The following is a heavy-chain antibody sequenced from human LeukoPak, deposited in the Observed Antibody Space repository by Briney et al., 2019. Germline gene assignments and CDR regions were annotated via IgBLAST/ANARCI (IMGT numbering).Heavy chain of an antibody. CDR2: IKEDGSEK. V-gene: IGHV3-7*03. D-gene: IGHD6-19*01. CDR3: ARDRGWLVSDY. CDR1: GFTFSTYW. Sequence: GGSLRLSCAASGFTFSTYWIGWVRQAPGKGLEWLGNIKEDGSEKYYGDLVEGRFTISRDNAKNTLFLQMNSLRAEDTAVYYCARDRGWLVSDYWGQGTLVTVSS. J-gene: IGHJ4*02.